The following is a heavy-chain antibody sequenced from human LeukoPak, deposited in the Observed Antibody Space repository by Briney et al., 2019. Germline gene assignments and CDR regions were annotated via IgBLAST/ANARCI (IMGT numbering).Heavy chain of an antibody. Sequence: GESLKISCKGSGYSFTSYWIGWVRQMPGKGLEWMGIIYPGNSDTRYSPSFQGQVTISADKSISTAYLQWSSLKASDTAMYYCARLPGGGIAAHPDDYYYYMDVWGKGTTVTVSS. CDR1: GYSFTSYW. J-gene: IGHJ6*03. V-gene: IGHV5-51*01. D-gene: IGHD6-6*01. CDR2: IYPGNSDT. CDR3: ARLPGGGIAAHPDDYYYYMDV.